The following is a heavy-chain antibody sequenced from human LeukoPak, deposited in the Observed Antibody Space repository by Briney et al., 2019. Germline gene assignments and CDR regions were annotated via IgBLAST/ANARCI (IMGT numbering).Heavy chain of an antibody. V-gene: IGHV1-2*02. CDR2: INPNSGGT. D-gene: IGHD1-20*01. CDR3: ARRYNWNYGMDV. CDR1: GGTFSSYA. J-gene: IGHJ6*02. Sequence: ASVKVSCKASGGTFSSYAISWVRQAPGQGLEWMGWINPNSGGTNYAQKFQGRVTMTRDTSISTAYMELSRLRSDDTAVYYCARRYNWNYGMDVWGQGTTVTVSS.